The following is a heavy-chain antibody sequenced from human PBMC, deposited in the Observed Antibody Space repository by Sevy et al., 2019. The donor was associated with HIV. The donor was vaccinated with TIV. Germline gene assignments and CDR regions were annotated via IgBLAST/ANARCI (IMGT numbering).Heavy chain of an antibody. V-gene: IGHV4-39*01. CDR3: ARITSRGWGVFDV. Sequence: SETLSLTCIVSGGSTSNSSFYWGWIRQPPGKGLEWLGSIYYSGSTYYNPSLKSRVTLSVDTSKNQFSLKLSSVTAADTALYYCARITSRGWGVFDVWGQGTMVTVSS. J-gene: IGHJ3*01. D-gene: IGHD3-10*01. CDR1: GGSTSNSSFY. CDR2: IYYSGST.